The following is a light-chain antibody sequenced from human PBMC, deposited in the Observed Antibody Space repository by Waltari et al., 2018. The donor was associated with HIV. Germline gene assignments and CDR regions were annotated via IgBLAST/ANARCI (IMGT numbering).Light chain of an antibody. V-gene: IGLV3-25*03. Sequence: SYELTQSPSVSVSPGQTARITCSGDGLPKQFAYWYQQKPGQAPVLVISRYTERPSGIPERFSGSSSGTTVTLTISGVHAEDEADYYCHSTDSSGNYVYVFGTGNKVTVL. CDR2: RYT. CDR3: HSTDSSGNYVYV. J-gene: IGLJ1*01. CDR1: GLPKQF.